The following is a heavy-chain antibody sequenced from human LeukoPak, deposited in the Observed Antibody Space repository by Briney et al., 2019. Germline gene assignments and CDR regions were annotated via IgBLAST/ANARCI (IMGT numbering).Heavy chain of an antibody. CDR1: GGSFSGYY. CDR2: INHSGST. CDR3: ARGGFVYYGSGSYYYY. V-gene: IGHV4-34*01. D-gene: IGHD3-10*01. Sequence: SETLSLTCAVYGGSFSGYYWSWIRQPPGKGREWIGEINHSGSTNYNPSLKSRVTISVDTSKNQFSLKLSSVTAADTAVYYCARGGFVYYGSGSYYYYWGQGTLVTVSS. J-gene: IGHJ4*02.